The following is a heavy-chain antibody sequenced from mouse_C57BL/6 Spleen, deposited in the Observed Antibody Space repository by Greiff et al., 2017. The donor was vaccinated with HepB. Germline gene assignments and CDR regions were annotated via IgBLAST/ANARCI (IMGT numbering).Heavy chain of an antibody. D-gene: IGHD1-1*01. Sequence: EVQLVESEGGLVQPGSSMKLSCTASGFTFSDYYMAWVRQVPEKGLEWVANINYDGSSTYYLASLKSRFIISRDNAKNILYLQMSSLKSEDTATYYCARDPSTVDYWYFDVWGTRTTVTVSA. CDR1: GFTFSDYY. J-gene: IGHJ1*03. CDR2: INYDGSST. CDR3: ARDPSTVDYWYFDV. V-gene: IGHV5-16*01.